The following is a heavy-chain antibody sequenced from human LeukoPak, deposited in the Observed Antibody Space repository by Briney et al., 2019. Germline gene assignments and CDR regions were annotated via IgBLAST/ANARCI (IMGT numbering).Heavy chain of an antibody. CDR2: ISAYNGNT. V-gene: IGHV1-18*01. CDR3: ARSYDSSGYYSSYNWFDP. J-gene: IGHJ5*02. Sequence: ASVRVSCKASGYTFTSYGISWVRQAPGQGLEWMGWISAYNGNTNYAQKLQGRVTMTTDTSTCTAYMELRSLRSDDTAVYYCARSYDSSGYYSSYNWFDPWGQGTLVTVSS. CDR1: GYTFTSYG. D-gene: IGHD3-22*01.